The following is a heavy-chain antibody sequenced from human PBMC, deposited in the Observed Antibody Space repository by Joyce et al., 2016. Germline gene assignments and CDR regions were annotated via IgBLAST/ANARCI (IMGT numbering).Heavy chain of an antibody. D-gene: IGHD3-10*01. CDR1: GFIFSNYG. V-gene: IGHV3-30*18. Sequence: QVQLLESGGGVVQPGRSLRLSCDASGFIFSNYGMHWVRQAPGKGLEWLAVISNDGSNKNYADSVKGRFTISRDNSKSTLSLQMNSLRPEDTAVYYCAKRWYGEFFIDYWGQGILVTVSS. J-gene: IGHJ4*02. CDR2: ISNDGSNK. CDR3: AKRWYGEFFIDY.